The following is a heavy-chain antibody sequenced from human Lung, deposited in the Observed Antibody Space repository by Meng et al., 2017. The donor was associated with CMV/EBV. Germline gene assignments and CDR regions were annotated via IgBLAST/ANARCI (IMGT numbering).Heavy chain of an antibody. CDR2: IRYDGSNK. CDR3: AKDPNPHYYDSSGLDY. J-gene: IGHJ4*02. V-gene: IGHV3-30*02. Sequence: GGSLRLXXAASGFTFSSYGMHWVRQAPGKGLEWVAFIRYDGSNKYYADSVKGRFTISRDNSKNTLYLQMNSLRAEDTAVYYCAKDPNPHYYDSSGLDYWGQGTLVXVSS. CDR1: GFTFSSYG. D-gene: IGHD3-22*01.